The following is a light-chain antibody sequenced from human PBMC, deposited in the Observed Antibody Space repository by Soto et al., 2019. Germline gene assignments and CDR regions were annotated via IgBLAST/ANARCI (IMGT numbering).Light chain of an antibody. V-gene: IGLV1-40*01. J-gene: IGLJ1*01. Sequence: QSVLTQLPGVSGAPGQMVTISCAGSSSNIGAGYDVHWYQQLPGTAPKLLIYGNSNRPSGVPDRFSGSKSDTSASLAITGLQAEDEADYHCQSYDRSLSGYVFGTRTKLTVL. CDR2: GNS. CDR3: QSYDRSLSGYV. CDR1: SSNIGAGYD.